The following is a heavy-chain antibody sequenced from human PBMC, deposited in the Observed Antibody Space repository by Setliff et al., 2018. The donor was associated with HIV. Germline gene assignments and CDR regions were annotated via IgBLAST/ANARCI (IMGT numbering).Heavy chain of an antibody. Sequence: ALTWVRQAPGKGLEWVAIISGRGDNIYYSNSVGGRFTISRDISKKSLYLQMNTLRADDAAIYYCAASVTTQSSRYFDLWGQGTLVTVSS. CDR1: A. J-gene: IGHJ4*02. D-gene: IGHD1-1*01. V-gene: IGHV3-23*01. CDR2: ISGRGDNI. CDR3: AASVTTQSSRYFDL.